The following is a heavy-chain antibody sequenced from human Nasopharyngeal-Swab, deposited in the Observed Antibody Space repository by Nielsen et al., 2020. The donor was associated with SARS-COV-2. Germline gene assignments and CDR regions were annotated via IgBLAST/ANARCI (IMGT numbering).Heavy chain of an antibody. V-gene: IGHV3-23*01. CDR2: LGTNGNPT. Sequence: GESLKLSCAASGFTFSTSAMTWVRQAPGKVLSWVSSLGTNGNPTYSADSVKGRFTISRDNSKSTLYLQMDSLRADDTAVYYCTKGGVAGYFDFWGQGALVTVSS. D-gene: IGHD3-10*01. CDR1: GFTFSTSA. CDR3: TKGGVAGYFDF. J-gene: IGHJ4*02.